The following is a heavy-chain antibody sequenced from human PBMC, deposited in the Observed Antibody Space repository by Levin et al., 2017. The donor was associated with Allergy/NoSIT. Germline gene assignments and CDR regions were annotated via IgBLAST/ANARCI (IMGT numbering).Heavy chain of an antibody. CDR2: IYHSGST. CDR3: ARDFGIAVAGNDY. CDR1: CGSISSSNW. Sequence: GSLRLSCAVSCGSISSSNWWSWVRQPPGKGLEWIGEIYHSGSTNYNPSLKSRVTISVDKSKNQFSLKLSSVTAADTAVYYCARDFGIAVAGNDYWGQGTLVTVSS. V-gene: IGHV4-4*02. D-gene: IGHD6-19*01. J-gene: IGHJ4*02.